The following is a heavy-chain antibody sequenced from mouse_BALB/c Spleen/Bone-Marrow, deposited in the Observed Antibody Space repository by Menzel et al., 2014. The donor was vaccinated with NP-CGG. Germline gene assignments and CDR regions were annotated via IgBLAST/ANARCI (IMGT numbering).Heavy chain of an antibody. J-gene: IGHJ3*01. CDR2: IYPGNSDT. D-gene: IGHD1-1*01. Sequence: EVQLQGSGTVLARPGASVKMSCKASGYTFTSYWMHWVKQRPGQGLEWIGAIYPGNSDTSYNQKFKGKAKLTAVTSTSTAYMELSSLTNEDSAVYYCTRVYYYGSAWFAYWGQGTLVTVSA. CDR3: TRVYYYGSAWFAY. CDR1: GYTFTSYW. V-gene: IGHV1-5*01.